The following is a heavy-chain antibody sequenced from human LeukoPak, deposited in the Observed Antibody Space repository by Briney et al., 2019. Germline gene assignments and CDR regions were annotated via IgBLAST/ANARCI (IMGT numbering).Heavy chain of an antibody. CDR1: GGSISTSNYY. Sequence: PSETLSLTCTVSGGSISTSNYYWGWIRQPPGKGLEWIGNIFYSGSTYYGPSLKSRLTISLDTSRNQFSLKLNSVTAADTAVYYCARLRGATVAHNWFDPWGQGTLVTVSS. J-gene: IGHJ5*02. CDR2: IFYSGST. CDR3: ARLRGATVAHNWFDP. V-gene: IGHV4-39*07. D-gene: IGHD6-19*01.